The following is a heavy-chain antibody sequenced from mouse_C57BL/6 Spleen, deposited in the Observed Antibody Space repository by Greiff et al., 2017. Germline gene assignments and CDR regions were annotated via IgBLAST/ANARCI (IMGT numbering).Heavy chain of an antibody. J-gene: IGHJ4*01. CDR2: ISSGSSTI. Sequence: EVQVVESGGGLVKPGGSLKLSCAASGFTFSDYGMHWVRQAPEKGLEWVAYISSGSSTIYYADTVKGRFTISRDNAKNTLFLQMTSLRSEDTAMYYCARRGSSCYGYAMDYWGQGTLVTVSS. CDR1: GFTFSDYG. CDR3: ARRGSSCYGYAMDY. V-gene: IGHV5-17*01. D-gene: IGHD3-2*02.